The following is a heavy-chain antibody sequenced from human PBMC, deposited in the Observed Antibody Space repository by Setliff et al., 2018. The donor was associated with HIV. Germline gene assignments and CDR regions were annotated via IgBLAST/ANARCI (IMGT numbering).Heavy chain of an antibody. V-gene: IGHV4-59*11. J-gene: IGHJ3*02. CDR3: ARVRLTATRTRGAFDI. D-gene: IGHD3-10*01. Sequence: SETLSLTCAVSGDSISSHYWSWIRQPPGKGLERIGYIYYSGSTSYNPSLKSRVTISADTSKNHFSLKLNSVSAADTAVYYCARVRLTATRTRGAFDIWGHGTMVTVSS. CDR2: IYYSGST. CDR1: GDSISSHY.